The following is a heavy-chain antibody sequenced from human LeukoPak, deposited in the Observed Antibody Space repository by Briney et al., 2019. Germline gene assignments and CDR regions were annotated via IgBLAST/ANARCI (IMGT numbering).Heavy chain of an antibody. J-gene: IGHJ3*02. V-gene: IGHV3-23*01. CDR3: AKEGPEYYDFWRGDYGLAFDI. CDR2: ISGSGGST. Sequence: GGSLRLSCAASGFTFSSYAMSWVRQAPGKGLEWVSAISGSGGSTYYADSVKGRFTISRDNSKNTLYLQINSLRAEDTAVYYCAKEGPEYYDFWRGDYGLAFDIWGQGTMVTVSS. CDR1: GFTFSSYA. D-gene: IGHD3-3*01.